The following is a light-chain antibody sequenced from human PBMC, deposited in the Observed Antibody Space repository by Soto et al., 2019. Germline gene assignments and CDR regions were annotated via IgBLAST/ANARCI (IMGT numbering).Light chain of an antibody. CDR3: QQYNSYWT. J-gene: IGKJ1*01. Sequence: DIQMTQSPSTLSASVGDRVNITCRASQSISSLFAWYQQKPGKAPNLLIYDVFNLESGVPSRFSGSGSGTEFPLTISSLQPDDFATYYCQQYNSYWTFVQGTKVEIK. CDR2: DVF. V-gene: IGKV1-5*01. CDR1: QSISSL.